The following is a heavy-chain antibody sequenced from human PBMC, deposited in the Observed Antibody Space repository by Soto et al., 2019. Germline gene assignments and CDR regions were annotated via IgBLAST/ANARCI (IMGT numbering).Heavy chain of an antibody. V-gene: IGHV4-34*01. CDR3: ASGGPSGANGAMVRGVISY. Sequence: SETLSLTCAVYGGSFSGYYWSWIRQPPGKGLEWIGEINHSGSTNYNPSLKSRVTISVDTSKNQFSLKLSSVTAADTAVYYCASGGPSGANGAMVRGVISYWGQGTLVTVSS. CDR2: INHSGST. CDR1: GGSFSGYY. D-gene: IGHD3-10*01. J-gene: IGHJ4*02.